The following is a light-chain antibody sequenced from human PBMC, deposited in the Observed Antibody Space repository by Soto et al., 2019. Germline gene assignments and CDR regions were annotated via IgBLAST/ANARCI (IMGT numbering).Light chain of an antibody. CDR3: QHYNSYSEA. CDR2: DAS. Sequence: DIQMTQSPSTLSASVGDRVTITCRASQTISTWLAWYQHKPGKAPNLLIYDASTLMSGVPSRFSGSGSGTEFTLTISSLQPDDFATYYCQHYNSYSEAFGQGTKVDI. CDR1: QTISTW. V-gene: IGKV1-5*01. J-gene: IGKJ1*01.